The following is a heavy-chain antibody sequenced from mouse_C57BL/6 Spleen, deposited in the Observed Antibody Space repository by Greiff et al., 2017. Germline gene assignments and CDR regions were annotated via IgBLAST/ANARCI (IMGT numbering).Heavy chain of an antibody. Sequence: QVQLQQPGAELVRPGTSVKLSCKASGYTFTSYWMHWVKQRPGQGLEWIGVIDPSDSYTNYNQKFKGKATLTVDTSSSTAYMQLSSLTSEDAAVYYCARWGDFDYWGQGTTRTVSS. J-gene: IGHJ2*01. CDR2: IDPSDSYT. V-gene: IGHV1-59*01. CDR1: GYTFTSYW. CDR3: ARWGDFDY.